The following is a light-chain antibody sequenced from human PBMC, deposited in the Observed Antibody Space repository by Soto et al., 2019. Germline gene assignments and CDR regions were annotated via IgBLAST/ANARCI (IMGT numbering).Light chain of an antibody. V-gene: IGKV1-5*03. CDR2: KAS. CDR1: QSISNW. J-gene: IGKJ1*01. Sequence: DIQMTQSPSTLSASVGDRVTITCRASQSISNWLAWYQQKPGKAPKLLIYKASSLESGVPSRFSGSGSGTEFTLTISSLQPDDFGTYYCQEYNNNWTFGQGTKVDSK. CDR3: QEYNNNWT.